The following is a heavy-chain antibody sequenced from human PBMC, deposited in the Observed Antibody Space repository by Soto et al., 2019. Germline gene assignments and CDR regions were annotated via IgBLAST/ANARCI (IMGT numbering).Heavy chain of an antibody. CDR1: CASVSSGIFY. J-gene: IGHJ4*02. Sequence: SATLSLTCSVSCASVSSGIFYWSWIRQPPGKGLDWIGFIYNNETFNYNPSLKSRVTLSVDTSKHQFSLKLSSVTAADTAVYYCARVPLRYSSSHNFDSWGQGALVT. CDR3: ARVPLRYSSSHNFDS. CDR2: IYNNETF. V-gene: IGHV4-61*01. D-gene: IGHD6-19*01.